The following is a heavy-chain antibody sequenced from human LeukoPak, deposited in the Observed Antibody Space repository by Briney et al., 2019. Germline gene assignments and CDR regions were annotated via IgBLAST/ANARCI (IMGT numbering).Heavy chain of an antibody. Sequence: SQTLSLTCTVSGVSISSGGYYWSWIRQPPGKGLEWIGYVSYSGSTNYNRSLKSRVTIFVDTSNKQFSLILTSVTATDTAIYYCARGVRYLDSWGQGTLVTVSS. CDR2: VSYSGST. CDR1: GVSISSGGYY. D-gene: IGHD3-3*01. V-gene: IGHV4-61*08. CDR3: ARGVRYLDS. J-gene: IGHJ4*02.